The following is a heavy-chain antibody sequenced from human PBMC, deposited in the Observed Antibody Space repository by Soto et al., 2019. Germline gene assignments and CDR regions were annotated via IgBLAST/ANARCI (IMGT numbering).Heavy chain of an antibody. CDR1: GNSFSSHA. Sequence: ASVRVSCKSSGNSFSSHAITWVRQAPGHGLEWMGGIIPVFGTPNYADSVKGRFTISRDNAKNSLYLQMNSLRAEDTAVYYCARDLGDSSGYYGHDYWGQGTLVTVSS. CDR3: ARDLGDSSGYYGHDY. D-gene: IGHD3-22*01. V-gene: IGHV1-69*05. J-gene: IGHJ4*02. CDR2: IIPVFGTP.